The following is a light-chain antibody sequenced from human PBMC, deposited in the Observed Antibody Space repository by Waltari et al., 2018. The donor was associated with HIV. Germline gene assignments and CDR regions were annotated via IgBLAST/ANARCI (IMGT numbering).Light chain of an antibody. Sequence: DIQMTQSPSSLSASLGDRVVITCRASQTISVYLNWYQQKSVRAPKLLIYAASSLQDGVPSRFSGSGSGTDFSLTINSLQVEDFAVYYCQQSYRGLTFGPGTNVDV. J-gene: IGKJ3*01. CDR3: QQSYRGLT. CDR1: QTISVY. V-gene: IGKV1-39*01. CDR2: AAS.